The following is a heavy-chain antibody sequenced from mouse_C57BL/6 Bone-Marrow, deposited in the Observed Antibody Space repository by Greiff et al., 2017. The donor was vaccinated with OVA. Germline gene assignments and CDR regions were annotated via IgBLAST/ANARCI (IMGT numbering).Heavy chain of an antibody. CDR3: TTGHYGSSSWYFDV. J-gene: IGHJ1*03. Sequence: EVKLQESGAELVRPGASVKLSCTASGFNIKDYYMHWVKQRPEQGLEWIGRIDPEDGDTEYATKFQGKATMTADTSSNTAYLQLSSLTSEDTAVYYCTTGHYGSSSWYFDVWGTGTTVTVSS. V-gene: IGHV14-1*01. D-gene: IGHD1-1*01. CDR2: IDPEDGDT. CDR1: GFNIKDYY.